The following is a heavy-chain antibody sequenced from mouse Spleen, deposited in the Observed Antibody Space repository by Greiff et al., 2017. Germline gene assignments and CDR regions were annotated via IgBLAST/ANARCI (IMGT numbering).Heavy chain of an antibody. Sequence: VQLQQPGAELVKPGASVKLSCKASGYTFTSYWMHWVKQRPGQGLEWIGMIHPNSGSTNYNEKFKSKATLTVDKSSSTAYMQLSSLTSEDSAVYYCARSGDGYQAWFAYWGQGTLVTVSA. D-gene: IGHD2-3*01. CDR2: IHPNSGST. V-gene: IGHV1-64*01. J-gene: IGHJ3*01. CDR3: ARSGDGYQAWFAY. CDR1: GYTFTSYW.